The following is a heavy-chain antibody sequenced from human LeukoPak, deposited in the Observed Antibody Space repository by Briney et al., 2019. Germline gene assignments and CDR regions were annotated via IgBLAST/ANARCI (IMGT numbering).Heavy chain of an antibody. CDR2: IKQDGSEK. J-gene: IGHJ4*02. CDR1: GFTFSSSW. CDR3: ARDNPPDY. Sequence: GGSRRLSCVASGFTFSSSWMSWVRQAPGKGLEWVANIKQDGSEKSYVESVRGRFTISRDNAKNSLYLQLNSLRAEDTALYYCARDNPPDYWGQGTLVTVSS. V-gene: IGHV3-7*03.